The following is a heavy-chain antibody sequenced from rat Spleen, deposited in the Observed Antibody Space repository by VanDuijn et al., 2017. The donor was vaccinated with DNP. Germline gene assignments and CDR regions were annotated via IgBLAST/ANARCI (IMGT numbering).Heavy chain of an antibody. J-gene: IGHJ2*01. CDR2: ITSSGGST. V-gene: IGHV5S23*01. CDR1: GFTFSDYA. Sequence: EVQLVESGGGLVQAGRSLKLSCAASGFTFSDYAMAWVRQVPGKGLEWVASITSSGGSTYYPDSVRGRFTISRDNAKNTLYLQMNSLRSEDTATYYCARDPGTTAFDYWGQGVMVTVSS. D-gene: IGHD1-11*01. CDR3: ARDPGTTAFDY.